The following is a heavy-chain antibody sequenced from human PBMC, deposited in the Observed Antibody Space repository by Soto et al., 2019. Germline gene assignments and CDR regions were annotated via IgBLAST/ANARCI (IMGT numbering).Heavy chain of an antibody. D-gene: IGHD3-3*01. V-gene: IGHV4-59*12. Sequence: PSETLSLTCIASGCSIGTYYLRWVRQSSGKGLEWLGDIYYSGNTTYTPSLRSRVTISVDTAKNQFSLQMITLTAGDTAVYYCARGPPFTYFGVVRWFDPWGQGTLVTVSS. J-gene: IGHJ5*02. CDR1: GCSIGTYY. CDR2: IYYSGNT. CDR3: ARGPPFTYFGVVRWFDP.